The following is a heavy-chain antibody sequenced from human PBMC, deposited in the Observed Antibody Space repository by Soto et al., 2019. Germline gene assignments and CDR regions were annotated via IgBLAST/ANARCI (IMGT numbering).Heavy chain of an antibody. V-gene: IGHV4-59*12. D-gene: IGHD3-9*01. Sequence: SETLSLTCTVSGGSISNYDWSWIRQPPGERLEWVGYIYNSETTNYNPSLESRVTVSVDTSKNQFSLNLSSVTAADTAMYYCARALILTGYYIHDAFDIWGQGTMVT. CDR2: IYNSETT. CDR1: GGSISNYD. J-gene: IGHJ3*02. CDR3: ARALILTGYYIHDAFDI.